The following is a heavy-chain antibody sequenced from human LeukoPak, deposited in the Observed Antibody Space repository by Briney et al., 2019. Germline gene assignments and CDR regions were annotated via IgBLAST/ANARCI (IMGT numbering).Heavy chain of an antibody. D-gene: IGHD3-22*01. CDR1: GYTFTSYA. J-gene: IGHJ5*02. CDR2: INAGNGNT. Sequence: ASVKVSCKASGYTFTSYAMHWVRQAPGQRLEWMGWINAGNGNTKYSQEFQGRVTITRDTSASTAYMELSSLRSEDMAVYYCARGRPDSSGYSLLDPWGQGTLVTVSS. V-gene: IGHV1-3*03. CDR3: ARGRPDSSGYSLLDP.